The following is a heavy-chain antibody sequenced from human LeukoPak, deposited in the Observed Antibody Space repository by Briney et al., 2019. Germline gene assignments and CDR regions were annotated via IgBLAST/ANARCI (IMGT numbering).Heavy chain of an antibody. CDR3: ARVGGH. CDR2: IYSCGRR. CDR1: GLTFSRNY. Sequence: GGSLRLSCAASGLTFSRNYMSWVRQAPGKGLESVSVIYSCGRRCYAESVRGRFTISRDNSKNTLYLQMNSLRVEDTAVYYCARVGGHWGQGTLVTVSS. V-gene: IGHV3-53*01. D-gene: IGHD3-10*01. J-gene: IGHJ4*02.